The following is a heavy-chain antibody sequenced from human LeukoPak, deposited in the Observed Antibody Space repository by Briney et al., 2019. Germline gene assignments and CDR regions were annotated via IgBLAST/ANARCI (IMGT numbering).Heavy chain of an antibody. CDR3: ARDREWLQGPFWFDP. CDR2: IKKDGSEK. J-gene: IGHJ5*02. Sequence: GGSLRLSCAASGFTFSDYWMSWVRQAPGKGLEWVANIKKDGSEKYYVGSVRGRFTISRDNAKNSLYLQMNSLRAEDTAVYYCARDREWLQGPFWFDPWGQGTLVTVSS. V-gene: IGHV3-7*01. CDR1: GFTFSDYW. D-gene: IGHD5-24*01.